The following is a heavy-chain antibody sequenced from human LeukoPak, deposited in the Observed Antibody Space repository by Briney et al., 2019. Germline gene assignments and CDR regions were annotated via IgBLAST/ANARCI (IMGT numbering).Heavy chain of an antibody. J-gene: IGHJ4*02. CDR3: AKDGLPITMVRGLDY. D-gene: IGHD3-10*01. Sequence: GGSLRLSCAASGFTFSSYGMHWVRQAPGKGLEWVAVISYDGSNKYYADSVKGRFTISRDNSKNTLYLQMNSLRAEDTAVYYCAKDGLPITMVRGLDYWGQGTLVTVSS. V-gene: IGHV3-30*18. CDR1: GFTFSSYG. CDR2: ISYDGSNK.